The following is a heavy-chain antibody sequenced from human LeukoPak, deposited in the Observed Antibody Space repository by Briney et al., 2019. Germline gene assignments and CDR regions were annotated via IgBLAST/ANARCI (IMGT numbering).Heavy chain of an antibody. Sequence: GRSLRLPCAASGFTFSSYGMHWVRQAPGKGLEWVAVISYDGSNKYYADSVKGRFTISRDNSKNTLYLQMNSLRAEDTAVYYCAKDYDYVWGSYRDASYWGQGTLVTVSS. D-gene: IGHD3-16*02. CDR3: AKDYDYVWGSYRDASY. V-gene: IGHV3-30*18. CDR2: ISYDGSNK. J-gene: IGHJ4*02. CDR1: GFTFSSYG.